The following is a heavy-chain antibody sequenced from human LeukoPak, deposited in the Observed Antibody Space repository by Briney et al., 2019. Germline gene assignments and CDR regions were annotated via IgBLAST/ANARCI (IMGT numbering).Heavy chain of an antibody. D-gene: IGHD6-13*01. Sequence: GESLKISCKASGYSFTTYWIGWVRQMPGKGLEWMGIIYPADSTAHYSPSFQGQVTISVDKSINTAYLQWSRLKASDTAVYYCARLVFIAAAPLPYYFDFWGQGTLVTVSS. CDR2: IYPADSTA. J-gene: IGHJ4*02. V-gene: IGHV5-51*01. CDR1: GYSFTTYW. CDR3: ARLVFIAAAPLPYYFDF.